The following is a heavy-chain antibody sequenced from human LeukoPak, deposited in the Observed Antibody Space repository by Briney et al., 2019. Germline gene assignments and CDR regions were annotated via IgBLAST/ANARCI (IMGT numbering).Heavy chain of an antibody. J-gene: IGHJ4*02. D-gene: IGHD6-13*01. CDR2: ISSSSSYV. V-gene: IGHV3-21*01. Sequence: GGSLRLSCAASGFTFSSYSMNWVRQAPGKGLEWVSSISSSSSYVYYADSVKGRFTISRDNAKNSLYLQMNSLRAEDTAVYYCAREAWSSFPTFDYWGQGTLVTVSS. CDR3: AREAWSSFPTFDY. CDR1: GFTFSSYS.